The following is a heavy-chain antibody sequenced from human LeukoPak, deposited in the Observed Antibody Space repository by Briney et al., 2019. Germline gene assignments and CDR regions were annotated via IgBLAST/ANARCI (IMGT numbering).Heavy chain of an antibody. CDR3: ARDQYYYDSSGSLFDY. CDR2: IYYSGNT. Sequence: SETLSLTCTVSGDSISSSSSYWGWIRQPPGKGLEWIGSIYYSGNTYYNTSLKSRVTISVDTSKNQFSLKLNSVTAADTAVYYCARDQYYYDSSGSLFDYWGQGTLVTVSS. CDR1: GDSISSSSSY. V-gene: IGHV4-39*02. D-gene: IGHD3-22*01. J-gene: IGHJ4*02.